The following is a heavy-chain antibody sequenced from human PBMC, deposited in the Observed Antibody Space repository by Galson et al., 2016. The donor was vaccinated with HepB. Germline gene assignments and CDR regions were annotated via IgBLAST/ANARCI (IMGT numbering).Heavy chain of an antibody. CDR3: AKRHYYGSGSFDY. D-gene: IGHD3-10*01. CDR2: VSYSGGST. CDR1: GFTFSNYG. V-gene: IGHV3-23*01. Sequence: SLRLSCAASGFTFSNYGVSWVRQAPGKGLEWVSTVSYSGGSTYSADSVKGRFTISRDNSKNTLFLQMNSLRVEDTAIYYCAKRHYYGSGSFDYWGQGTLVTVSS. J-gene: IGHJ4*02.